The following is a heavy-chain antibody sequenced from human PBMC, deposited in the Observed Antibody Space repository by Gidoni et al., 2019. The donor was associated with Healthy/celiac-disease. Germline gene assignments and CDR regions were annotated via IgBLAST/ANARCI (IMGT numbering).Heavy chain of an antibody. CDR1: GFPFSSYW. CDR2: IKQDGSEK. CDR3: ARSWVTYYDFWSGYYGAVGY. V-gene: IGHV3-7*03. J-gene: IGHJ4*02. Sequence: EVQLVESGGGLVQPGGSLRLSCAASGFPFSSYWMSWVREAPGTGLEGVANIKQDGSEKYYVDSGKGRFTISRDSAKNSLYLQMNSLRAEDTAVYYCARSWVTYYDFWSGYYGAVGYWGQGTLVTVSS. D-gene: IGHD3-3*01.